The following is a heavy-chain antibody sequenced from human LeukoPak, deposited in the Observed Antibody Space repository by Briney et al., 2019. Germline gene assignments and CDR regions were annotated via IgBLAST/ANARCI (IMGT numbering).Heavy chain of an antibody. J-gene: IGHJ4*02. D-gene: IGHD6-6*01. V-gene: IGHV4-59*01. Sequence: SETLSLTCTVSGGSISSYYWSWIRQPPGKGLEWIGYIYYSGSTNYNPSLKSRVTISVDTSKNQFSLKLSSVPAADTAVYYCARGGPYSSSGDYWGQGTLVTVSS. CDR3: ARGGPYSSSGDY. CDR2: IYYSGST. CDR1: GGSISSYY.